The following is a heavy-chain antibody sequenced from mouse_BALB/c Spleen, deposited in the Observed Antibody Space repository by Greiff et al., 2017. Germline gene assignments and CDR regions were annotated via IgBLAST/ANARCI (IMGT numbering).Heavy chain of an antibody. V-gene: IGHV5-9-4*01. J-gene: IGHJ3*01. Sequence: EVQLVESGGGLVKPGGSLKLSCAASGFTFSSYAMSWVRQSPEKRLEWVAEISSGGSYTYYPDTVTGRFTISRDNAKNTLYLEMSSLRSEDTAMYYCARFLYRYDVPFAYWGQGTLVTVSA. CDR2: ISSGGSYT. D-gene: IGHD2-14*01. CDR1: GFTFSSYA. CDR3: ARFLYRYDVPFAY.